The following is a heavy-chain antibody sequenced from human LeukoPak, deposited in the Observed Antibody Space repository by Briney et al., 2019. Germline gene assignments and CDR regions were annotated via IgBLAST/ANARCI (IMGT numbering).Heavy chain of an antibody. Sequence: GGSLRLSCAASGFTFSSYGMHWVRQAPGKGLEWVAVISYDGSNKYYAGSVKGRFTISRDNSKNTLYLQMNSLRAEDTAVYYCAKDSLRVATGTAFDYWGQGTLVTVSS. CDR1: GFTFSSYG. CDR2: ISYDGSNK. D-gene: IGHD1-14*01. V-gene: IGHV3-30*18. J-gene: IGHJ4*02. CDR3: AKDSLRVATGTAFDY.